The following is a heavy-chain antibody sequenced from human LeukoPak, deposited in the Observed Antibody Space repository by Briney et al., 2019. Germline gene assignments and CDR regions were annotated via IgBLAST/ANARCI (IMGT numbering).Heavy chain of an antibody. CDR2: IKSKSGGGAA. CDR1: GFTFSNAW. CDR3: TIEGF. Sequence: GGSLRLSCAASGFTFSNAWMIWVRQAPGKRLEYVGRIKSKSGGGAADYATPVKGRFSISRDDSQNTVYLQMNSVTTEDTAVYYCTIEGFWGQGTLVTVSS. J-gene: IGHJ4*02. V-gene: IGHV3-15*05.